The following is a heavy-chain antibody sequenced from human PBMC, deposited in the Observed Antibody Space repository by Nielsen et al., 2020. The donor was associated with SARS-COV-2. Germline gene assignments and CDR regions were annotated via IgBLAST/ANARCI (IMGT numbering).Heavy chain of an antibody. Sequence: GESLKISCAASGFTFSSYGMHWVRQAPGKGLEWVAVISYDGSNKYYVDSVKGRFTISRDNAKNSLYLQMNSLRAEDTAVYYCARVLLWFGAPFDPWGQGTLVTVSS. J-gene: IGHJ5*02. CDR3: ARVLLWFGAPFDP. V-gene: IGHV3-33*05. CDR1: GFTFSSYG. CDR2: ISYDGSNK. D-gene: IGHD3-10*01.